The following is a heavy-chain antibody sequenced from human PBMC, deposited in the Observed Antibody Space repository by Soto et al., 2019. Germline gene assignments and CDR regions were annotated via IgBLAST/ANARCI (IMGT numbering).Heavy chain of an antibody. Sequence: SETLSLTCTVSGVSVNNDNYYWSWIRQPPGKGLEWIGYIYYTGSTTYNPSLKSRVTISLDTSRNHFSLSLSSVTAADTAVFYCAREYSNSPEAFNFWGRGTLVTSPQ. J-gene: IGHJ4*02. D-gene: IGHD6-6*01. V-gene: IGHV4-61*03. CDR2: IYYTGST. CDR1: GVSVNNDNYY. CDR3: AREYSNSPEAFNF.